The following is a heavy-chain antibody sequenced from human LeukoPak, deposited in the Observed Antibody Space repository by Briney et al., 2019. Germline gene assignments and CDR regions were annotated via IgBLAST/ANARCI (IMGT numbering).Heavy chain of an antibody. Sequence: SQTLSLTCAISGDSVSSNSAAWNWTRQSPSRGLEWLGRTYYRSKWYNDYAVSVKSRITINPDTSKNQFSLQLNSVTPEDTAVYYCARDSSIAVAGIANSGLNYYYYYMDVWGKGTTVTVSS. CDR1: GDSVSSNSAA. CDR2: TYYRSKWYN. D-gene: IGHD6-19*01. V-gene: IGHV6-1*01. J-gene: IGHJ6*03. CDR3: ARDSSIAVAGIANSGLNYYYYYMDV.